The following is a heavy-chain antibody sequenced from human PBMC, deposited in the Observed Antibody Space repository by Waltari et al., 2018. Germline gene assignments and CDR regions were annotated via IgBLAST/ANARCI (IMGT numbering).Heavy chain of an antibody. CDR1: GFTFSSYS. J-gene: IGHJ4*02. D-gene: IGHD1-26*01. V-gene: IGHV3-21*01. CDR2: ISSSSSYI. CDR3: ARAPRGEGATSD. Sequence: EVQLVESGGGLVKPGGSLRLSCAASGFTFSSYSMNWVRQAPGKGLEWVSSISSSSSYIYYADSVKGRFTISRDNAKNSLYLQMNSLRAEDTAVYYCARAPRGEGATSDWGQGTLVTVSS.